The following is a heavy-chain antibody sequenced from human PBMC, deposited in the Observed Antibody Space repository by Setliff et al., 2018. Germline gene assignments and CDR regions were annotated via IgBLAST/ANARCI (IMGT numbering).Heavy chain of an antibody. J-gene: IGHJ4*02. CDR3: ARAPLESGYYYGQGHYFDN. Sequence: VASVKVSCKASGYTFTSYGVSWVRQAPGQGLEWMGIIDPSADYTNYAQKFQGRVTMTKDTSTTTVYLELSSLRSEDTALYYCARAPLESGYYYGQGHYFDNWGQGTLVTVSS. D-gene: IGHD5-18*01. CDR1: GYTFTSYG. V-gene: IGHV1-46*01. CDR2: IDPSADYT.